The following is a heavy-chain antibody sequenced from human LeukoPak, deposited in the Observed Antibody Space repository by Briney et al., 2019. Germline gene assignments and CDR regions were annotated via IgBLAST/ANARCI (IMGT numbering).Heavy chain of an antibody. CDR1: GFTFSSYS. V-gene: IGHV3-21*01. Sequence: PGGSLRLSCAASGFTFSSYSMNWVRQAPGKGLEWVSSISSSSSYIYYADSVEGRFTISRDNAKNSLYLQMNSLRAEDTAVYYCASDGVISTGYWGQGTLVTVSS. D-gene: IGHD3-10*01. CDR3: ASDGVISTGY. J-gene: IGHJ4*02. CDR2: ISSSSSYI.